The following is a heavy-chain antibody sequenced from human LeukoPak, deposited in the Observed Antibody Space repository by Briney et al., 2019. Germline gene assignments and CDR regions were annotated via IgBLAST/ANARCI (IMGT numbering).Heavy chain of an antibody. CDR3: ARGNDYYYYMDV. D-gene: IGHD1-1*01. CDR2: IYYSGST. V-gene: IGHV4-59*01. CDR1: GGSISSYY. Sequence: SETLSLTCTVSGGSISSYYWGWIRQPPGKGLEWIGYIYYSGSTNYNPSLKSRVTISVDTSKNQFSLKLSSVTAADTAVYYCARGNDYYYYMDVSGKGPRSPSP. J-gene: IGHJ6*03.